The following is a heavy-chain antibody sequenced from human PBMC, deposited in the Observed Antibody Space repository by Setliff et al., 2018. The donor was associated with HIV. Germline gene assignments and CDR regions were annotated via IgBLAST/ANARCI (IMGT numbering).Heavy chain of an antibody. CDR2: ILPFFDTA. J-gene: IGHJ5*02. V-gene: IGHV1-69*13. CDR3: AKAHPGAYNWNYYNPPRWFDP. CDR1: GGTFTRNC. Sequence: GASVKVSCKVSGGTFTRNCISWVRQAPGQGLEWMGGILPFFDTANYAQKFQGRVTITADESTSTVHMELSSLTSEDTAVYYCAKAHPGAYNWNYYNPPRWFDPWGQGTLVTVSS. D-gene: IGHD1-7*01.